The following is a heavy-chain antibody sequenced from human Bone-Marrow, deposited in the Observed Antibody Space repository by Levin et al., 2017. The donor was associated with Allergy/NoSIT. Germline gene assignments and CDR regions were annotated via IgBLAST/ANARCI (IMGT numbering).Heavy chain of an antibody. CDR1: GGSMSRSSDY. Sequence: PSETLSLTCTVSGGSMSRSSDYWGWIRQPPGKGLEWVGRISYYGITHFNPSLQSRVTMSIDTSKNQFSLRLNSVTAADTAVYYCARLGVVAGATLFDYWGQGALVTVSS. CDR2: ISYYGIT. J-gene: IGHJ4*02. V-gene: IGHV4-39*01. CDR3: ARLGVVAGATLFDY. D-gene: IGHD1-26*01.